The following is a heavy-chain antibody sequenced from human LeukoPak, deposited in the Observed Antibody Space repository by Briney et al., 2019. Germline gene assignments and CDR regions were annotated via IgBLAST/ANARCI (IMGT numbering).Heavy chain of an antibody. CDR3: ARSLATSYYYMDV. J-gene: IGHJ6*03. CDR1: GFTFSNYA. CDR2: ISYDGSGK. Sequence: GRSLRLSCAASGFTFSNYAMHWVRQAPGKGLEWVAVISYDGSGKYYADSVKGRFTISRDNSKNTLYLQMNSLRAEDTAVYYCARSLATSYYYMDVWGKGTTVTVSS. V-gene: IGHV3-30*04. D-gene: IGHD5-12*01.